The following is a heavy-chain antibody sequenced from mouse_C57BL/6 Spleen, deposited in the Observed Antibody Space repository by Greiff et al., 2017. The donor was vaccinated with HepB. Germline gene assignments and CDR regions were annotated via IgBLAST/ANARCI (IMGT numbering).Heavy chain of an antibody. CDR3: ARSLIYYYGSSYGVYFDY. J-gene: IGHJ2*01. CDR2: IYPGDGDT. D-gene: IGHD1-1*01. Sequence: QVHVKQSGPELVKPGASVKISCKASGYAFSSSWMNWVKQRPGKGLEWIGRIYPGDGDTNYNGKFKGKATLTADKSSSTAYMQLSSLTSEDSAVYFCARSLIYYYGSSYGVYFDYWGQGTTLTVSS. CDR1: GYAFSSSW. V-gene: IGHV1-82*01.